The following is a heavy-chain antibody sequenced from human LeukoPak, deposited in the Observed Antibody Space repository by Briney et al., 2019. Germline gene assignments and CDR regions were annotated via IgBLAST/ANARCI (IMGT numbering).Heavy chain of an antibody. CDR3: ARDCGSSWTRAFDY. V-gene: IGHV4-38-2*02. CDR1: GYSISSGYY. D-gene: IGHD6-13*01. Sequence: KPSETLSLTCTVSGYSISSGYYWGWIRPPPGKGPEWIGSIYHSGSTYYNPSLKSRVTISVDTSKNQFSLKLSSVTAADTAVYYCARDCGSSWTRAFDYWGQGTLVTVSS. J-gene: IGHJ4*02. CDR2: IYHSGST.